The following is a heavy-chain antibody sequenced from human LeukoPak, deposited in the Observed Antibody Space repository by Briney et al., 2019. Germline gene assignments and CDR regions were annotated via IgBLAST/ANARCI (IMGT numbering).Heavy chain of an antibody. V-gene: IGHV5-10-1*01. CDR3: ARLLNSDFDWLLVFDY. Sequence: GESLKISCKGSGYSFTSYWISWVRQMPGKGLECMGRIDPSDSYTNYSPSFQGHVTISADKSISTAYLQWSSLKASDTAMYYCARLLNSDFDWLLVFDYWGQGTLVTVSS. J-gene: IGHJ4*02. D-gene: IGHD3-9*01. CDR2: IDPSDSYT. CDR1: GYSFTSYW.